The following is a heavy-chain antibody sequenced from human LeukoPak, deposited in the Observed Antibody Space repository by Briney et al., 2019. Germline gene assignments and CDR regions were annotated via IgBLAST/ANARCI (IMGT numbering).Heavy chain of an antibody. CDR3: ARDAHYYDYVWGSYHNPFDY. Sequence: GGSLRLSCAASGFTFSSYEMNWVRQAPGKGLEGVSYISSSGSTIYYADSVKGRFTISRDNAKNSLYLQMNSLRAEDTAVYYCARDAHYYDYVWGSYHNPFDYWGQGTLVTVSS. CDR2: ISSSGSTI. J-gene: IGHJ4*02. D-gene: IGHD3-16*02. CDR1: GFTFSSYE. V-gene: IGHV3-48*03.